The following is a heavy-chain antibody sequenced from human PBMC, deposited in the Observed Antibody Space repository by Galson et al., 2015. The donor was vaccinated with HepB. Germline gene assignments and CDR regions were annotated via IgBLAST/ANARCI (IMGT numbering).Heavy chain of an antibody. CDR2: INHSGST. V-gene: IGHV4-34*01. CDR1: GGSFSGYY. Sequence: SETLSLTCAVYGGSFSGYYWSWIRQPPGKGLEWIGEINHSGSTNYNPSLKSRVTISVDTSKNQFSLKLSSVTAADTAVYYCARGILRIAVAGRGPYNWFDPWGQGTLVTVSS. CDR3: ARGILRIAVAGRGPYNWFDP. J-gene: IGHJ5*02. D-gene: IGHD6-19*01.